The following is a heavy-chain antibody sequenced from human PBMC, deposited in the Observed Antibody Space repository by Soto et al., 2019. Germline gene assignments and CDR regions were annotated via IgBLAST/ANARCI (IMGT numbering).Heavy chain of an antibody. V-gene: IGHV3-23*01. CDR2: ISGSGGST. J-gene: IGHJ6*02. Sequence: GGSLRLSCAASGFTFSSYAMSWVRQAPGKGLEWVSAISGSGGSTYCADSVKGRFTISRDNSKNTLYLQMNSLRAEDTAVYYCAKDTLYSSSPLYYYGMDVWGQGTTVTVSS. CDR3: AKDTLYSSSPLYYYGMDV. D-gene: IGHD6-6*01. CDR1: GFTFSSYA.